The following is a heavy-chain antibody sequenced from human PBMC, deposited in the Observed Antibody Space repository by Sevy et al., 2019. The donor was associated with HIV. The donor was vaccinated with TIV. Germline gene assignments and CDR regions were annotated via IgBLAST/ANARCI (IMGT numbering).Heavy chain of an antibody. J-gene: IGHJ4*02. CDR2: IGGSADYT. Sequence: GGSLRLSCVTSGFTFSSYAMSWVRQTPGKGLEWVSAIGGSADYTYYADSVKGRFTISRDNSKNTLYLQMNGLRAEDTYVYYCAKEVSEYSYSDYWGQGTLVTVSS. CDR3: AKEVSEYSYSDY. V-gene: IGHV3-23*01. D-gene: IGHD5-18*01. CDR1: GFTFSSYA.